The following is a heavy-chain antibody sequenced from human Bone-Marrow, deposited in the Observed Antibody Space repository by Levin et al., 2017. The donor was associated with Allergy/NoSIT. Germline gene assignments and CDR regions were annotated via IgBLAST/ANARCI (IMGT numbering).Heavy chain of an antibody. CDR2: ISSSSSYI. CDR1: GFTFSSYS. D-gene: IGHD5-24*01. V-gene: IGHV3-21*01. CDR3: ARCGGSMATTPCYFDY. Sequence: GGSLRLSCAASGFTFSSYSMNWVRQAPGKGLEWVSSISSSSSYIYYADSVKGRFTISRDNAKNSLYLQMNSLRAEDTAVYYCARCGGSMATTPCYFDYWGQGTLVTVSS. J-gene: IGHJ4*02.